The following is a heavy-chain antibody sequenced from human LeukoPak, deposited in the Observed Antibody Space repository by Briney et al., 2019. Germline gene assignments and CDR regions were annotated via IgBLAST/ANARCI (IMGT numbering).Heavy chain of an antibody. Sequence: PSETLSLTCTVSGGSISSSNYYWGWIRQPPGTGLEWIGYIYYSGSTNYNPSLKSRVTISVDTSKNQFSLKLSSVTAADTAVYYCARGRSYSYGMDVWGQGTTVTVSS. CDR3: ARGRSYSYGMDV. CDR1: GGSISSSNYY. V-gene: IGHV4-61*05. CDR2: IYYSGST. J-gene: IGHJ6*02.